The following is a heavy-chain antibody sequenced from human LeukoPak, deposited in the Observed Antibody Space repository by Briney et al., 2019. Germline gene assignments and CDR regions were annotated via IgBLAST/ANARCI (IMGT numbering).Heavy chain of an antibody. J-gene: IGHJ3*02. CDR1: GGSISSSSYY. Sequence: SETLSLTCTVSGGSISSSSYYWGWIRQPPGKGLEWIGYIYTSGSTNYNPSLKSRVTISVDTFKNQFSLDLSSVTAADTAVYYCARQKCTSTSCLTKNAFDIWGQGTMVTVSS. CDR2: IYTSGST. CDR3: ARQKCTSTSCLTKNAFDI. D-gene: IGHD2-2*01. V-gene: IGHV4-61*05.